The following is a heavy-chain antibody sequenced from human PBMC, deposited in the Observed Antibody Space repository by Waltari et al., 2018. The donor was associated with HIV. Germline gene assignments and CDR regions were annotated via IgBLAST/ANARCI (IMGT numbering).Heavy chain of an antibody. Sequence: QVKLVQSGAGEKKPEAAVNVSCKGSDSTFHDYYIPWVRQAPGQGMEWMGWINPNRGGTKYAQEFQGRVTMTRDTSISAAYMEPSRLRSDDTAVYYCARNGYSSSSYYAKDWFDPWGQGTLVTVSS. CDR3: ARNGYSSSSYYAKDWFDP. D-gene: IGHD6-13*01. CDR1: DSTFHDYY. V-gene: IGHV1-2*02. CDR2: INPNRGGT. J-gene: IGHJ5*02.